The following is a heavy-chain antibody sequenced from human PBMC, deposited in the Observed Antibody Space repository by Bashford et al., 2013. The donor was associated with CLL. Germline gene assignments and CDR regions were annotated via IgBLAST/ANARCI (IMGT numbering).Heavy chain of an antibody. Sequence: SETLSLTCTVSRGSIDSVSFYWGWIRQPPGKGLEWIGSIYYTGYTYYNPSLKSRVTVSIDTSKNQFSLKLSSVTAADTAVYSCARHYLPHGNPLDFWGQGTLVTVSS. CDR1: RGSIDSVSFY. CDR3: ARHYLPHGNPLDF. CDR2: IYYTGYT. V-gene: IGHV4-39*01. J-gene: IGHJ4*02.